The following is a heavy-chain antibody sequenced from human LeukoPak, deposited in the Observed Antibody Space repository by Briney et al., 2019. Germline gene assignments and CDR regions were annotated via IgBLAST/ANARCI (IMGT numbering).Heavy chain of an antibody. J-gene: IGHJ4*02. CDR2: VSGRDTST. CDR1: GFTFSNYA. CDR3: AKDVVPDSGWDLDY. D-gene: IGHD6-19*01. Sequence: GGSLRLSCAASGFTFSNYAMSWVRQAPGKGLEWVSAVSGRDTSTYYTDSVKGRFTISRDNSKNTLYLQMSSLRTEDTAIYYCAKDVVPDSGWDLDYWGQGTLVTVSS. V-gene: IGHV3-23*01.